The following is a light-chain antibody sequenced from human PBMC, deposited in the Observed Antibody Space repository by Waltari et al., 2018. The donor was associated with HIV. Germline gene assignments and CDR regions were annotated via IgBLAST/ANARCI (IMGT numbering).Light chain of an antibody. Sequence: SYELTQPPSVSVPPGQTARITCSGDILSKQYAYWYQQKPGQAPVQIIYKDIGRPSGIPGRFSGSSSGTTVTLTISGVQAEDEADYYCQSGDSSTTSVGGGTKLTVL. CDR2: KDI. CDR1: ILSKQY. V-gene: IGLV3-25*03. CDR3: QSGDSSTTS. J-gene: IGLJ2*01.